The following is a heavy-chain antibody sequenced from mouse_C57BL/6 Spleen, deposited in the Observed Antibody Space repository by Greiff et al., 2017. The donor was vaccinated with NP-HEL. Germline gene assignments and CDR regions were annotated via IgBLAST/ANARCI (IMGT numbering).Heavy chain of an antibody. CDR2: ISSGGDYI. Sequence: EVMLVESGEGLVKPGGSLKLSCAASGFTFSSYAMSWVRQTPEKRLEWVAYISSGGDYIYYADTVKGRFTISRDNARNTLYLQMSSLKSEDTAMYYCTRDPTDSSGYWFAYWGQGTLVTVSA. V-gene: IGHV5-9-1*02. CDR3: TRDPTDSSGYWFAY. J-gene: IGHJ3*01. D-gene: IGHD3-2*02. CDR1: GFTFSSYA.